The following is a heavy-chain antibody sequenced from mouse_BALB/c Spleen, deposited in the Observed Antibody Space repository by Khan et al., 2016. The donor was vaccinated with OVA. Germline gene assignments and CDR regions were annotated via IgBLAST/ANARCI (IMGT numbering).Heavy chain of an antibody. V-gene: IGHV1S29*02. D-gene: IGHD1-1*01. CDR1: GYTFTDYN. Sequence: VQLQQSGPVLVKPGASVKISCKASGYTFTDYNMDWVKRSHGKSLEWVGYIFPTRGGSGYNQKFKTKATLTVDSSSNTAYMELRSLTSDDSAVYYCARSGYGSFAYWGQGTLVTVSA. CDR3: ARSGYGSFAY. J-gene: IGHJ3*01. CDR2: IFPTRGGS.